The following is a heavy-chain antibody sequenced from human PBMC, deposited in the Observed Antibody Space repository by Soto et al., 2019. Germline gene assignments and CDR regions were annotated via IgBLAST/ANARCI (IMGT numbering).Heavy chain of an antibody. CDR2: ISWNRGFI. D-gene: IGHD2-15*01. CDR1: GFTFDDYA. Sequence: EVQLVESGGGLVQPGRSLRLSCAASGFTFDDYAFHWVRQAPGKGLEWVSGISWNRGFIGYVDSVQGRFTISRDNAKNSLYLQMNSLRAEDTALYYCTRSIGSSCYSSFDYFGQGTLVTGSA. J-gene: IGHJ4*02. CDR3: TRSIGSSCYSSFDY. V-gene: IGHV3-9*01.